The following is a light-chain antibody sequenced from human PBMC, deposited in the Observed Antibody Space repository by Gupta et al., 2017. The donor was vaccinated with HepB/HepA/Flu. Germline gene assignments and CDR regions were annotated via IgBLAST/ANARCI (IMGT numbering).Light chain of an antibody. V-gene: IGKV1-33*01. J-gene: IGKJ4*01. CDR2: DAS. Sequence: DIQMTQSPSSLSASIGDRVSFTCQASQGISHFLTWYQQKPGKAPRVIIYDASTLQTGVPLRFSGSGSGTQLTLTITSLQPEDFATYYCQQDDTFPVTFGGGTSVDIK. CDR1: QGISHF. CDR3: QQDDTFPVT.